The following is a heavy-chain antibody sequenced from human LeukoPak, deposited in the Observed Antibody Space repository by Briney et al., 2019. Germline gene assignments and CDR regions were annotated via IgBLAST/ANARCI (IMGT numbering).Heavy chain of an antibody. CDR3: ARVSSSSGYYFDY. CDR2: FYSKGST. D-gene: IGHD6-19*01. J-gene: IGHJ4*02. Sequence: PSETLSLTCTVSGGSIDGYYWNWIRQPAGRGLEWIGRFYSKGSTNSNPSLRSRITMSVDTSKSQFSLKVSYVTAADTAVYYCARVSSSSGYYFDYWGQGTLVTVSS. V-gene: IGHV4-4*07. CDR1: GGSIDGYY.